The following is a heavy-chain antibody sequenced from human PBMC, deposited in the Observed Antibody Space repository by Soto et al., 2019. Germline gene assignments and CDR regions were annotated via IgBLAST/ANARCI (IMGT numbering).Heavy chain of an antibody. CDR3: AKGDNLGPKTGYAFDP. J-gene: IGHJ5*02. D-gene: IGHD5-12*01. CDR1: GDSVSSNTAS. CDR2: TYFRSQWYN. Sequence: SQTLSLTCAISGDSVSSNTASWNWIRQSPSRGLEWLGRTYFRSQWYNDYAVSVKSRIIINPDTSNNQFSLQLNSVTHEDTAVYFCAKGDNLGPKTGYAFDPWGQGIMVTVSS. V-gene: IGHV6-1*01.